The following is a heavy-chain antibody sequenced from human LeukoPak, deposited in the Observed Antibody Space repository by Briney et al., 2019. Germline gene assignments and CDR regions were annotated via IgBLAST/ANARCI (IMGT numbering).Heavy chain of an antibody. CDR1: GFTFDDYA. J-gene: IGHJ4*02. V-gene: IGHV3-9*01. CDR2: ISWNGGSI. Sequence: GGSLRLSCAASGFTFDDYAMHWARHAPGKGLEWVSGISWNGGSIVYADSVKGRFTISRDNAKNSLYLQMNSLRAEDTALYYCAKDHHYYGSGSFDYWGQGSLVTVSS. D-gene: IGHD3-10*01. CDR3: AKDHHYYGSGSFDY.